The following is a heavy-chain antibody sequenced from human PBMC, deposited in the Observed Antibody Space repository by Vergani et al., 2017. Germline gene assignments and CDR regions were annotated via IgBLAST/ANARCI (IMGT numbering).Heavy chain of an antibody. CDR1: GFTFSSYS. D-gene: IGHD1-26*01. CDR2: IWYDGSNK. J-gene: IGHJ4*02. CDR3: AKASGSSTKYYFDY. Sequence: QVQLVESGGGVVQPGRSLRLSCAASGFTFSSYSMHWVRQAPGKGLEWVAVIWYDGSNKYYADSVKGRFTISRDNSKNTLYLQMNSLRAEDTALYYCAKASGSSTKYYFDYWGQGTLVTVSS. V-gene: IGHV3-33*06.